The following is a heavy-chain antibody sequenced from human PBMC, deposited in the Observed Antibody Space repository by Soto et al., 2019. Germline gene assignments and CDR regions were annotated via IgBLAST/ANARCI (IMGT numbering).Heavy chain of an antibody. D-gene: IGHD1-26*01. J-gene: IGHJ4*02. CDR2: INPGDSES. CDR3: ARLVGATTSGFDY. V-gene: IGHV5-51*07. CDR1: GYSFSNYW. Sequence: GESLKISCKASGYSFSNYWIGWVHQMPGKGLEWMAIINPGDSESRYSPSFQGQVTISADKSISTAYLQWNSLKASDTAMYYCARLVGATTSGFDYWGRRTLVAVSS.